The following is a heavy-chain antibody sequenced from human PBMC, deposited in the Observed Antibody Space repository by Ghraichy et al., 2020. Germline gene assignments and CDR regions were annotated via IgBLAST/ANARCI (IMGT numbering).Heavy chain of an antibody. CDR2: TRNKANSYTT. CDR3: ANWGY. D-gene: IGHD3-16*01. V-gene: IGHV3-72*01. Sequence: GESLNISCAASGFTFSDHYMDWVRQAPGKGLEWVGRTRNKANSYTTEYAASVKGRFTISRDDSKNSLYLQMNSLKTEDTAVYYCANWGYWGQGTLVIVSS. CDR1: GFTFSDHY. J-gene: IGHJ4*02.